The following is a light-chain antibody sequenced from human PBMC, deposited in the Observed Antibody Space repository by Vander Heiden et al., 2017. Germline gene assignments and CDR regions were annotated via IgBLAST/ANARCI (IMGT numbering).Light chain of an antibody. V-gene: IGKV3-20*01. Sequence: FFTQSPGSRSWSPGERASVSCRARKSVRNSYLAWYQQKPGQAPRLLIYGASIRATGIPGRFSGSGSGTDFTLTIRGLEPEDFAVYYCQQYGTAPPYTFGQGTKLEIK. CDR2: GAS. CDR1: KSVRNSY. J-gene: IGKJ2*01. CDR3: QQYGTAPPYT.